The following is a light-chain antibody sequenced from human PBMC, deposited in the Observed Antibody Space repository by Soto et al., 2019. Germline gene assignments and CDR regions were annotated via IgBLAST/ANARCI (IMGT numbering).Light chain of an antibody. Sequence: EIVLTHSPGTLSLSPGETATLSCRASQSVRSSYFAWYQQKPGQAPRILIFGESTRAPGTPDRFSGSGSGTDLTLTISKLEPEDFAVYYCQQYDSSPITCGQGTRLEIK. V-gene: IGKV3-20*01. CDR2: GES. CDR1: QSVRSSY. CDR3: QQYDSSPIT. J-gene: IGKJ5*01.